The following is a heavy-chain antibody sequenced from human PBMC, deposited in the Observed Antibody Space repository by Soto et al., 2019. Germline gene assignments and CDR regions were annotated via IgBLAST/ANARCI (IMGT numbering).Heavy chain of an antibody. V-gene: IGHV4-59*02. D-gene: IGHD3-10*01. J-gene: IGHJ3*02. CDR2: IYYSGST. CDR3: ARVWGGAFDI. Sequence: SETLSLTFAVSGVSVSGDYWSWVGQPPGKGLEWIGYIYYSGSTNYNPSLKSRVTISVDTSKNQFSLKLSSVTAADTAVYYCARVWGGAFDIWGQGTMVTVSS. CDR1: GVSVSGDY.